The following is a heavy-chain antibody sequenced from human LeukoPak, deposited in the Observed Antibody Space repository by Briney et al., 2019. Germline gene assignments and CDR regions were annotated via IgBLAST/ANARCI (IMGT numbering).Heavy chain of an antibody. CDR3: ARRITMDAFDI. Sequence: GESLKISCKGSGYSFTSYWIGWVRQMPGKGLEWLGIIYPGDSDTRYSPSFQGQVTISADKSISTAYLQWSSLKASDSAMYYCARRITMDAFDIWGQGTMVTVSS. J-gene: IGHJ3*02. CDR2: IYPGDSDT. V-gene: IGHV5-51*01. D-gene: IGHD3-10*01. CDR1: GYSFTSYW.